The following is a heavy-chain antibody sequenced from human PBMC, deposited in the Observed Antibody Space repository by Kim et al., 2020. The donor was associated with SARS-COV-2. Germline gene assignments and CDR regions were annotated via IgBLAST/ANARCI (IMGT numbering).Heavy chain of an antibody. V-gene: IGHV4-39*01. CDR2: VYYSGST. J-gene: IGHJ5*01. Sequence: SETLSLTCTVSGASMTISTSYYWAWVRQPPGKGLEWIGSVYYSGSTYYSPSLKSRLTLSVDTSKNTFSLQLSSVTAADTAVYYCARHYLSSPCEIVAVSYFLNWLDTWGQETQVTVST. CDR1: GASMTISTSYY. D-gene: IGHD2-21*01. CDR3: ARHYLSSPCEIVAVSYFLNWLDT.